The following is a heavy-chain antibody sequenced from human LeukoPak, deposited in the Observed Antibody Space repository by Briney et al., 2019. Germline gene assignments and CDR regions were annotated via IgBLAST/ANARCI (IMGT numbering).Heavy chain of an antibody. CDR3: AREKTSTLDY. Sequence: SVKVSCKAAGGIFSSYDISWVRQAPGQWLELMGGIIPIFGTANYAQKFQGRVTITADESTSTAYMELSSLRSEDTAVYYCAREKTSTLDYWGQGTLVTVSS. CDR2: IIPIFGTA. V-gene: IGHV1-69*01. J-gene: IGHJ4*02. CDR1: GGIFSSYD. D-gene: IGHD3-3*02.